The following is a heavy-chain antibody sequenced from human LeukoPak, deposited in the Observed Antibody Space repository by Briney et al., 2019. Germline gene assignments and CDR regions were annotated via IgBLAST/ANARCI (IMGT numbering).Heavy chain of an antibody. Sequence: PSETLSLTCAVYGGSFSGYYWSWIRQPPGKGLEWIGYIYYSGSTNYNPSLKSRVTISVDTSKNQFSLKLSSVTAADTAVYYCARDIKRYDSSGYGDYYYYMDVWGKGTTVTVSS. CDR3: ARDIKRYDSSGYGDYYYYMDV. J-gene: IGHJ6*03. D-gene: IGHD3-22*01. V-gene: IGHV4-59*01. CDR1: GGSFSGYY. CDR2: IYYSGST.